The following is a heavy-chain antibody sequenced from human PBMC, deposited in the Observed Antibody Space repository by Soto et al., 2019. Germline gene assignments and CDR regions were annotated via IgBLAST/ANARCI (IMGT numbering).Heavy chain of an antibody. V-gene: IGHV4-31*03. CDR1: GGSISSGGYY. Sequence: QVQLQESGPGLVKPSQTLSLTCTVSGGSISSGGYYWRWIRQHPGKGLEWIGYIYYSGSTYYNPSLKSRVTISVDTSKNQFSLKLSSVTAADTAVYYCARETGEVEPNWFDPWGQGTLVTVSS. CDR3: ARETGEVEPNWFDP. CDR2: IYYSGST. J-gene: IGHJ5*02. D-gene: IGHD1-26*01.